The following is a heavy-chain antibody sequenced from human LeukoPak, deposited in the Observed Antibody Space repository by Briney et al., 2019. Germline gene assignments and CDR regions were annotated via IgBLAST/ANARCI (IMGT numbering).Heavy chain of an antibody. CDR1: GFTFNSYA. CDR2: IGGASGIK. Sequence: GGSLRLSCGASGFTFNSYAMSWVRQAPGKGLEWFSGIGGASGIKSYADSVKGRFSISRHNSKNTLYLQMNSLRAQDTGVYYCAKVFAIFAPKPNKWFYFDPWGQGTLVTVSS. V-gene: IGHV3-23*01. D-gene: IGHD3-3*01. CDR3: AKVFAIFAPKPNKWFYFDP. J-gene: IGHJ4*02.